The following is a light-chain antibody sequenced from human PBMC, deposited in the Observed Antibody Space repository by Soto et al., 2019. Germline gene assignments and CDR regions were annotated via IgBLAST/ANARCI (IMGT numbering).Light chain of an antibody. CDR1: QNIDGD. Sequence: EGVTTQSPATLSVSPGERATLSCRASQNIDGDLAWYQQKPGQAPRLLIYRTSTRANGTPVRFSGSGSGTEFTLTISSLQSEDFAVYYCQEYNGRSSFGQGTKVEI. CDR3: QEYNGRSS. J-gene: IGKJ1*01. CDR2: RTS. V-gene: IGKV3-15*01.